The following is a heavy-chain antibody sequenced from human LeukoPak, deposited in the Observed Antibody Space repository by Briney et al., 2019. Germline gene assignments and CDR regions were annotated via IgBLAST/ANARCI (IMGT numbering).Heavy chain of an antibody. CDR3: ARRSRFYYYYYMDV. V-gene: IGHV3-11*04. CDR1: GFTFSDYY. J-gene: IGHJ6*03. Sequence: GGSLRLSCAASGFTFSDYYMSWIRQAPGKGLEWVSFISSIGSPIYYADSVKGRFTISRDNAKNSLYLQMNSLRAEDTAVYYCARRSRFYYYYYMDVWGKGTTVTVSS. CDR2: ISSIGSPI.